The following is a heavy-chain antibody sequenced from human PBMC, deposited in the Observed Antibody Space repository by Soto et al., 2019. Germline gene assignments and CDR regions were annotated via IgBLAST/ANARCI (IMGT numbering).Heavy chain of an antibody. J-gene: IGHJ4*02. CDR1: GFSLTTRPVG. V-gene: IGHV2-5*02. CDR3: AHRGPQNGDWDGGSFDY. Sequence: QITLRESGPTRVKPTQPLTLTCTFSGFSLTTRPVGVGWIRQPPGKALEYLALIYWDDDKRYPPSLKSRLTIPTDASRNQVALTMTNVDPVDTATYFCAHRGPQNGDWDGGSFDYWGQGTLVTVSS. D-gene: IGHD4-17*01. CDR2: IYWDDDK.